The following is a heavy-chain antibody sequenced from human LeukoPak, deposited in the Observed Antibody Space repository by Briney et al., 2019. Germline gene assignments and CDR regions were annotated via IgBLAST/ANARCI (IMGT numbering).Heavy chain of an antibody. CDR3: ARHALYSSSWYFFDH. CDR2: IYYTGST. J-gene: IGHJ4*02. Sequence: SETLSLTCTVSGDSISSANYFWAWIRQPPGKGLEWIGTIYYTGSTYYNPSLESRLTMSVATSKNQFSLKLISVTAADTAVYYCARHALYSSSWYFFDHWGQGTLVTVSS. D-gene: IGHD6-13*01. V-gene: IGHV4-39*01. CDR1: GDSISSANYF.